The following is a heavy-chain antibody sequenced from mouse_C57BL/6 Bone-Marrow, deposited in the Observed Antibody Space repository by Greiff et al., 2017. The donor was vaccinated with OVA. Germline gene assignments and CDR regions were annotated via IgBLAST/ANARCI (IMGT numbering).Heavy chain of an antibody. V-gene: IGHV14-1*01. CDR3: TPYWFAY. J-gene: IGHJ3*01. Sequence: VQLQQSGAELVRPGASVKLSCTASGFNIKDYYMHWVKPRPEQGLEWIGRIDPEDGDPEYAPQFPGKAHMTADTSSNTAYLQLSSLTSEDTAVYYCTPYWFAYWGQGTLVTVSA. CDR2: IDPEDGDP. CDR1: GFNIKDYY.